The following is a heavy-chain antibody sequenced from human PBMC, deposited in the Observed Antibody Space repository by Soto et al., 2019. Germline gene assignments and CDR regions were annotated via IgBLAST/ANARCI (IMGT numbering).Heavy chain of an antibody. CDR1: GFTFNNCA. CDR3: AKDQGGTLAGTTWTL. Sequence: PGGSLRLSCAASGFTFNNCAMSWFRQAPGKGLEWVSTISGSSGNTYYSEPVKGRFTISRDNSKNTLYLQVDSLRADDTAVYYCAKDQGGTLAGTTWTLWGQGTLVTVSS. V-gene: IGHV3-23*01. D-gene: IGHD6-19*01. CDR2: ISGSSGNT. J-gene: IGHJ1*01.